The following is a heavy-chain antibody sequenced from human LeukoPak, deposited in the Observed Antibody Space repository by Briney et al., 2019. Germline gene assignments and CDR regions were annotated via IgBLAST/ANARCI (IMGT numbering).Heavy chain of an antibody. J-gene: IGHJ4*03. CDR2: IDHRGDT. V-gene: IGHV4-34*01. CDR1: GGSFSRYY. CDR3: ARGATISETGYFDF. Sequence: SETLSLTCAVYGGSFSRYYWSWIRRSPGKGLEWIAEIDHRGDTNYNPSVKTRVTISVDTSKNQFSLKVRSLSAADTAVYYCARGATISETGYFDFWGQGTLVTVSS. D-gene: IGHD5-24*01.